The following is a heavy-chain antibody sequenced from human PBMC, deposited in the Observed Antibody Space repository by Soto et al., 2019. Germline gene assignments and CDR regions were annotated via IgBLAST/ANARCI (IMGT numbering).Heavy chain of an antibody. D-gene: IGHD4-17*01. V-gene: IGHV1-69*01. CDR2: ISPVFGTA. CDR1: GGTFSNYA. J-gene: IGHJ4*01. Sequence: QVQLVQSGAEVKKPGSSVKVSCKASGGTFSNYAISWVRQAPGQGLEWMGGISPVFGTAHYAQKFQGRVTITAEESTSTAYMEMSSLRYEDTAMYYCARDGYGDYGKPFDYWGHGTLVTVSS. CDR3: ARDGYGDYGKPFDY.